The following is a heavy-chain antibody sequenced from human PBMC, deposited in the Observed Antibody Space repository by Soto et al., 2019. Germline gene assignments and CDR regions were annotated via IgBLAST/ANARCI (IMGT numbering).Heavy chain of an antibody. Sequence: ASVKVSCKASGYTFTSYGISWVRQAPGQGLEWMGWISAYNANTNYAQKLQGRVTMTTDTSTSTAYMELRSLRSDDTAVYYCARDKIVVVPARPPPNEYNWFDPWGQGTLVTVS. V-gene: IGHV1-18*01. CDR2: ISAYNANT. D-gene: IGHD2-2*01. CDR1: GYTFTSYG. J-gene: IGHJ5*02. CDR3: ARDKIVVVPARPPPNEYNWFDP.